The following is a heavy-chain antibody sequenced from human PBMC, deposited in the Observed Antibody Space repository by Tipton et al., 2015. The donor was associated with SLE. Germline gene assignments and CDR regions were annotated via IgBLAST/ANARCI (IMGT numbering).Heavy chain of an antibody. CDR1: GASISSYY. Sequence: TLSLTCTFSGASISSYYWSWIRQPPGKGLEWIGYISDRGSTSYNPPLRSRLTISVDTPKNQVSLRLSSVTAADTAVYYCARAADYYYYMDVWGRGTTVTVSS. J-gene: IGHJ6*03. V-gene: IGHV4-59*01. CDR3: ARAADYYYYMDV. D-gene: IGHD6-25*01. CDR2: ISDRGST.